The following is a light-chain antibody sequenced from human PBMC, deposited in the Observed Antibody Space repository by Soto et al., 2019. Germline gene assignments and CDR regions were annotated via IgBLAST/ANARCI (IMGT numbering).Light chain of an antibody. CDR3: QQYDLYWT. V-gene: IGKV1-5*01. CDR2: DAS. CDR1: QNIDIW. J-gene: IGKJ1*01. Sequence: DIQMTQSPSTLSASVGDRVTITCRASQNIDIWLSWYQQKPGKAPKLLIFDASTLETGVPLRFSGSGSGTEFSLSINSLQPEDFGTYFCQQYDLYWTFGQGTKVDIK.